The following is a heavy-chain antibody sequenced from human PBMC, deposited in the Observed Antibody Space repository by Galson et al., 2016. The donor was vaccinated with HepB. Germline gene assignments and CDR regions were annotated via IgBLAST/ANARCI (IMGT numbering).Heavy chain of an antibody. CDR3: ARWQSGSPVN. CDR2: SKNKANGYTT. V-gene: IGHV3-72*01. Sequence: SLRLSCAASGFIFSDHYMDWVRQAPGKGLEWLGRSKNKANGYTTEYAASVEGRFTISRDYSKKSLYLQMNSLKIEDTVVYYCARWQSGSPVNWGQGTLVTVSS. CDR1: GFIFSDHY. D-gene: IGHD1-26*01. J-gene: IGHJ4*02.